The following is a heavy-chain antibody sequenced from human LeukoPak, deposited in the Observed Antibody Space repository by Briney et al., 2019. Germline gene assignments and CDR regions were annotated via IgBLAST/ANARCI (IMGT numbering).Heavy chain of an antibody. CDR2: IYYSGST. Sequence: PSQTLSLTCTVSGGSISSYYWSWIRQPPGKGLEWIGYIYYSGSTNYNPSLKSRVTISVDTSKNQFSLKLSSVTAADTAVYYCARHTSVLWFGDWGQGTLVTVSS. CDR1: GGSISSYY. J-gene: IGHJ4*02. V-gene: IGHV4-59*08. CDR3: ARHTSVLWFGD. D-gene: IGHD3-10*01.